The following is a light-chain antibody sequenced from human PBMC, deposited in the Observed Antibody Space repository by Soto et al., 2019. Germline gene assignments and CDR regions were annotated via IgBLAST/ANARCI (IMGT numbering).Light chain of an antibody. CDR3: QPRKESPIT. V-gene: IGKV1D-12*01. CDR1: RDISTW. J-gene: IGKJ5*01. CDR2: SAS. Sequence: IQMGESPSSGASCRGGGLTMAVEASRDISTWVAWYQQKPGKAPKLLIYSASALKRGVAARVIRSGSAVDSALTVSTFDPADSPAYYCQPRKESPITIEEGTRLEIK.